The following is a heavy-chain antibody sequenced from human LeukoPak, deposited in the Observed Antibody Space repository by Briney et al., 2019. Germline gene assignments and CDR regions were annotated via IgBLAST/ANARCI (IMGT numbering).Heavy chain of an antibody. CDR1: GYSFTTYW. Sequence: GESLKISCKGSGYSFTTYWIGWVRQMPGKGLELMGIIYPTDADTRYSPSFQGQVTISDAKSISTAYLQWSGLKPSDTAMYYCARRRDGKEFDYWGQGTLVTVSS. J-gene: IGHJ4*02. CDR3: ARRRDGKEFDY. D-gene: IGHD5-24*01. V-gene: IGHV5-51*01. CDR2: IYPTDADT.